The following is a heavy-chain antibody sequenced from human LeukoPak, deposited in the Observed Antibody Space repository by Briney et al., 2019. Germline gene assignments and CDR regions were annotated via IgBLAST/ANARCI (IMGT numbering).Heavy chain of an antibody. CDR3: AKLRSGSFNGMDV. CDR1: GFTFSSYA. D-gene: IGHD1-26*01. CDR2: ISYDGSNK. Sequence: GGSLRLSCAASGFTFSSYAMHWVRQAPGKGLEWVAVISYDGSNKYYADSVKGRFTISRDNSKNTLYLQMNSLRAEDTAVYYCAKLRSGSFNGMDVWGQGTTVTVSS. J-gene: IGHJ6*02. V-gene: IGHV3-30*04.